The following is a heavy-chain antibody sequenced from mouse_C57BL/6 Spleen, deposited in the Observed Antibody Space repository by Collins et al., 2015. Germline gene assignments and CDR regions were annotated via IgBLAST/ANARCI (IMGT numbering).Heavy chain of an antibody. Sequence: DVQLQESGPGLVKPSQSLSLTCTVTGYSITSDYAWNWIRQFPGNKLEWMGYISYSGNTSYNPSLKSRISITRDTSKNQFFLQLKSVTTEDTATYYCGRDGNYNYAMDYWGQGTSVTVSS. J-gene: IGHJ4*01. V-gene: IGHV3-2*02. D-gene: IGHD2-1*01. CDR2: ISYSGNT. CDR1: GYSITSDYA. CDR3: GRDGNYNYAMDY.